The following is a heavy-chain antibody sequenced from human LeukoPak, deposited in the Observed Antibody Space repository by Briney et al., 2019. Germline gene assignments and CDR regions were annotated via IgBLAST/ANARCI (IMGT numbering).Heavy chain of an antibody. Sequence: SETLSLTCTVSGGSISSYYWSWIREPAGKGVEWIGRIYTSGSTNYNPSLKSRVTMSVDTSKNQFSLKLSSVTAADTAVYYCARDREWELLPRGYFDYWGQGTLVTVSS. CDR3: ARDREWELLPRGYFDY. CDR2: IYTSGST. CDR1: GGSISSYY. D-gene: IGHD1-26*01. J-gene: IGHJ4*02. V-gene: IGHV4-4*07.